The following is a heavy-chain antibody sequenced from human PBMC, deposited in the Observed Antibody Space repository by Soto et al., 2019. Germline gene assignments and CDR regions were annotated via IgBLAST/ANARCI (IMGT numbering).Heavy chain of an antibody. Sequence: SENMDLTCPVSGATMWSTEYDGSWLRQAPGKGLEWIGYVYYTGSTYYNPSLMSRLTISVDTSKNQFSLKLTSVTAAETAVYYCVRTARQGAVAPHWFDRWGQGTQVTVSS. CDR2: VYYTGST. V-gene: IGHV4-30-4*01. D-gene: IGHD2-21*02. CDR3: VRTARQGAVAPHWFDR. CDR1: GATMWSTEYD. J-gene: IGHJ5*02.